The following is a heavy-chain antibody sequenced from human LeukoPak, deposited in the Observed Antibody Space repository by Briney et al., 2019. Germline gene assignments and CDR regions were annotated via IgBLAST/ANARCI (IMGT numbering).Heavy chain of an antibody. D-gene: IGHD2-2*01. CDR1: DYTFTSYG. CDR3: ASGYCSSTSCYRDAFDI. V-gene: IGHV1-18*01. J-gene: IGHJ3*02. Sequence: GASVKVSCKASDYTFTSYGISWVRQAPGQGLEWMGWISAYNGNTNYAQKLQGRVTMTTDTSTSTAYMELRSLRSDDTAVYYCASGYCSSTSCYRDAFDIWGQGTMVTVSS. CDR2: ISAYNGNT.